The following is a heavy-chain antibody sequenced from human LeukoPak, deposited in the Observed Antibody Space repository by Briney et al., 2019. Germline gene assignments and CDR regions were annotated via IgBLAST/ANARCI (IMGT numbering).Heavy chain of an antibody. CDR3: AELGTTMIGGV. CDR1: GFTFSSYE. CDR2: ISSSGSTI. V-gene: IGHV3-48*03. D-gene: IGHD3-10*02. J-gene: IGHJ6*04. Sequence: GGALRLSCAASGFTFSSYEMNWVRQAPGKGLEWVSYISSSGSTIYYADSVKGRFTISRDNAKNSLYLQMNSLRAEDTAVYYCAELGTTMIGGVWGKGTTVTISS.